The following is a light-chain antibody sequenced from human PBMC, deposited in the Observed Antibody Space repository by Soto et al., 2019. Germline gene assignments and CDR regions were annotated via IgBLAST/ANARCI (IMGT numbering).Light chain of an antibody. V-gene: IGLV2-14*03. CDR3: SSYTSSSPLSTYV. CDR1: SSDVGGYNY. CDR2: DVS. J-gene: IGLJ1*01. Sequence: QSALPQPASVSGSPGQSITISCTGTSSDVGGYNYVSWYQHHPGKAPKLMIYDVSNRPSGVSNRFSGSKSGNTASLIISGLQVEDEVDYSCSSYTSSSPLSTYVSGPGTKVTVL.